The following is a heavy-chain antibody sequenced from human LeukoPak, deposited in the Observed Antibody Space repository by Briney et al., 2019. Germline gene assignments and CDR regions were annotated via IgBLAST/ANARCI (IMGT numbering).Heavy chain of an antibody. V-gene: IGHV1-46*01. D-gene: IGHD3-10*01. CDR3: ARDRGRSDWGSYGSGSYYVLNWFDP. CDR1: GYTFTSYY. CDR2: INPSGGST. Sequence: GASVKVSCKASGYTFTSYYMHWVRQAPGQGLEWMGIINPSGGSTSYAQKFQGRVTMTRDMSTSTVYMELSSLRSEDTAVYYCARDRGRSDWGSYGSGSYYVLNWFDPWGQGTLVTVSS. J-gene: IGHJ5*02.